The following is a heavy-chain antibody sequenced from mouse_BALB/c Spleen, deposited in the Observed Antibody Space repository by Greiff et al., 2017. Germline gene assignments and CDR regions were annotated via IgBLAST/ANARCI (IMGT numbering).Heavy chain of an antibody. Sequence: QVQLKESGAELMKPGASVKISCKATGYTFSSYWIEWVKQRPGHGLEWIGEILPGSGSTNYNEKFKGKATFTADTSSNTAYMQLSSLTSEDSAVYYCARCHYYGLYWYFDVWGAGTTVTVSS. CDR1: GYTFSSYW. CDR2: ILPGSGST. V-gene: IGHV1-9*01. D-gene: IGHD1-2*01. J-gene: IGHJ1*01. CDR3: ARCHYYGLYWYFDV.